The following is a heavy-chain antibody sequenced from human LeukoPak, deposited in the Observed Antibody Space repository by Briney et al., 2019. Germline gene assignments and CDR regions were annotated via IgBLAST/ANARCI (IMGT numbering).Heavy chain of an antibody. CDR3: ARDSGYGEDYFDY. J-gene: IGHJ4*02. CDR1: GNYW. V-gene: IGHV3-21*01. Sequence: GGSLRLSCAASGNYWMHWVRQAPGKGLEWVSSISSSSSYIYYADSVKGRFTISRDNAKNSLYLQMNSLRAEDTAVYYCARDSGYGEDYFDYWGQGTLVTVSS. D-gene: IGHD5-12*01. CDR2: ISSSSSYI.